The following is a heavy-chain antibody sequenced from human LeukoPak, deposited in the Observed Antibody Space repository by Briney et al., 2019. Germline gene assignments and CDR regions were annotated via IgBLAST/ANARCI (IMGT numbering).Heavy chain of an antibody. J-gene: IGHJ4*02. V-gene: IGHV3-23*01. CDR3: AKGGDSSTYYYIYYFDY. CDR1: GFTFSNYA. Sequence: GGSLRLSCAASGFTFSNYAMSWVRQAPGKGLEWVSAISGSGGSTYYADSVKGRFTISRDNSKNTLYLQMNSLRAEDTALYCCAKGGDSSTYYYIYYFDYWGQGTLVTVSS. CDR2: ISGSGGST. D-gene: IGHD3-22*01.